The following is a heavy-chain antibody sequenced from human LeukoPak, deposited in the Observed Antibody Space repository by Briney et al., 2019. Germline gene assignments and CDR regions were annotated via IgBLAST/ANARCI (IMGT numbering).Heavy chain of an antibody. V-gene: IGHV3-53*05. CDR3: TRGGGGSFPHY. CDR1: GFTVSSNF. J-gene: IGHJ4*02. CDR2: IYSGGST. Sequence: GGSLRLSCAASGFTVSSNFLSWVRQPPGKGLEWVSDIYSGGSTYYADSVKGRFTISRDNSKNTLCLQMNSLRAEDTAVYYCTRGGGGSFPHYWGQGTLVTVSS. D-gene: IGHD2-21*01.